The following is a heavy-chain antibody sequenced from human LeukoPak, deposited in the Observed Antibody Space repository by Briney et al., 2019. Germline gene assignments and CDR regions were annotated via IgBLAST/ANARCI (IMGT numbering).Heavy chain of an antibody. V-gene: IGHV3-48*01. D-gene: IGHD1-26*01. Sequence: GGSLRLSCVAYSFIFGSYSMIWVRQAPGKGLEWISYISNGSGNRYYADSVKGRFTISRDNAKNFLYLQMNNLRADDTAVYYCARAAKWEFYHYYMDVWGKGTTVAVSS. CDR3: ARAAKWEFYHYYMDV. J-gene: IGHJ6*03. CDR1: SFIFGSYS. CDR2: ISNGSGNR.